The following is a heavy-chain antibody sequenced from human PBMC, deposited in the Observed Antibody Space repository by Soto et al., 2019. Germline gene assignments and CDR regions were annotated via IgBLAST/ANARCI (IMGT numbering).Heavy chain of an antibody. Sequence: GASVKVSCKASGGTFSSYTISWVRQAPGQGLEWMGRIIPILGIANYAQKFQGRVTITADKSTSTAYMELSSLRSEDTAVYYCARDSRSERIQLWPHNWFDPWGQGTLVTVSS. D-gene: IGHD5-18*01. J-gene: IGHJ5*02. CDR2: IIPILGIA. CDR3: ARDSRSERIQLWPHNWFDP. CDR1: GGTFSSYT. V-gene: IGHV1-69*04.